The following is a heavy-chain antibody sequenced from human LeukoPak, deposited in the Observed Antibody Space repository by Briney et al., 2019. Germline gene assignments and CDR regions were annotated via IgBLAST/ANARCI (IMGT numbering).Heavy chain of an antibody. D-gene: IGHD2-2*01. CDR1: GFTFSTYG. J-gene: IGHJ6*02. Sequence: GGSLRLSCAASGFTFSTYGMPWVRQAPGKGLEWVAVISYDGSNKYYADSVKGRFTISRDNSKNTLYMQMNSLRSEDTAVYYCARDFSCSSTSCYYYYGLDVWGQGTTVTVSS. CDR2: ISYDGSNK. CDR3: ARDFSCSSTSCYYYYGLDV. V-gene: IGHV3-30*03.